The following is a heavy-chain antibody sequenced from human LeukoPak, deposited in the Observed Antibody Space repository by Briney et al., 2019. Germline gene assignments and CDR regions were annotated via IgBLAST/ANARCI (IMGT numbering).Heavy chain of an antibody. J-gene: IGHJ4*02. Sequence: GGSLRLSCAASGFTFDDYAMHWVRQAPGKGLEWVSGISWNSGSISYADSVKGRFTISRDNAKNSLYLQMNSLRAEDTALYYCAKETGRGFFDYWGQGTLVTVSS. V-gene: IGHV3-9*01. CDR1: GFTFDDYA. D-gene: IGHD3-9*01. CDR3: AKETGRGFFDY. CDR2: ISWNSGSI.